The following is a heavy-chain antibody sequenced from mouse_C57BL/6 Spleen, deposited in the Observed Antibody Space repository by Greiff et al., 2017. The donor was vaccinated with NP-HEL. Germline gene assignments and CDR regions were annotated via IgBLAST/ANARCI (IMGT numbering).Heavy chain of an antibody. CDR1: GYSITSGYD. V-gene: IGHV3-1*01. Sequence: EVKLVESGPGMVKPSQSLSLTCTVTGYSITSGYDWHWIRHFPGNKLEWMGYISYSGSTNYNPSLKIRISITHDTSKNHFFLKLNSVTTEDTATYYCARADYYGSSSSYFDVWGTGTTVTVSS. CDR2: ISYSGST. D-gene: IGHD1-1*01. CDR3: ARADYYGSSSSYFDV. J-gene: IGHJ1*03.